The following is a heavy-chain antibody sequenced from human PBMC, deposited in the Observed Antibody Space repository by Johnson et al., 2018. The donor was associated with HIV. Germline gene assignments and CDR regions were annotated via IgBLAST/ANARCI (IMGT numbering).Heavy chain of an antibody. Sequence: QVQLVESGGGVVQPGRSLRLSCAASGFIFSDYAMHWVRLAPGKGLEWVAVTSYDEIKKNYAGSVKGRFTISRDNSKNTLYLQMNSLRIEDTAVYYCARDRFGSGRPNAFDLWGQGTMVTVSS. CDR2: TSYDEIKK. CDR3: ARDRFGSGRPNAFDL. V-gene: IGHV3-30*04. J-gene: IGHJ3*01. D-gene: IGHD3-10*01. CDR1: GFIFSDYA.